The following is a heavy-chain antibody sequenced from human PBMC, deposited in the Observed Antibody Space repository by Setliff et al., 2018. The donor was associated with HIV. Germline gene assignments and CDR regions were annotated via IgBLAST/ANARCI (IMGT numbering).Heavy chain of an antibody. CDR1: GYSISSGYY. CDR3: ATWGRNNWNYFSY. V-gene: IGHV4-38-2*01. D-gene: IGHD1-20*01. CDR2: MHNSGST. J-gene: IGHJ4*02. Sequence: PSETLSLTCAVSGYSISSGYYWGWIRQPPGKGLEWIGSMHNSGSTYYNPSVKSRVTISVDTSKNQFSLKLSSVTAADTAVYYCATWGRNNWNYFSYWGQGTLVTVSS.